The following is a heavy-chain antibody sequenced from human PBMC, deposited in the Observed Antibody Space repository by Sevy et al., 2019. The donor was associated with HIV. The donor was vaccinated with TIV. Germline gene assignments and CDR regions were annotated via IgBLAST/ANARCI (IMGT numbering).Heavy chain of an antibody. CDR1: GVTFSDYY. CDR2: ISGSGITI. J-gene: IGHJ4*02. Sequence: GGSLRLSCAASGVTFSDYYMSWNRQAPGKGLEWLSYISGSGITIYYAASLKGRFTIPRANAKNSPYLQMNSLRADDTAVYFCARGNYDFWTNYYFDFWGQGTLVTVSS. CDR3: ARGNYDFWTNYYFDF. V-gene: IGHV3-11*04. D-gene: IGHD3-3*01.